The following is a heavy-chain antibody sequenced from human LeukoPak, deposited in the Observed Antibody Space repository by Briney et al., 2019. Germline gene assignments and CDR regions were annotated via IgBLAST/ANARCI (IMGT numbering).Heavy chain of an antibody. Sequence: SETLSLTCTVSGGSISGYYWTWLRQPPGKGLEWIGQIYYTGSTNYNPSLKSRLTMSVDTSKNQFSLILSSVTPADTAVYYCARDMFGESTFDYWGQGTLVTVSS. J-gene: IGHJ4*02. D-gene: IGHD3-10*02. CDR1: GGSISGYY. CDR2: IYYTGST. V-gene: IGHV4-59*01. CDR3: ARDMFGESTFDY.